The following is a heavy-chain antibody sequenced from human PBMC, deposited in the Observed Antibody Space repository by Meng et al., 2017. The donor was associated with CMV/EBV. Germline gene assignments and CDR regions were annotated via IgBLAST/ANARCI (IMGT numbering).Heavy chain of an antibody. CDR1: GYTFTSYD. J-gene: IGHJ6*02. CDR2: MNPNSGNT. D-gene: IGHD2-21*01. CDR3: ARGLPWAPRLFRMVIGTRLGGMDV. Sequence: ASEVSCKASGYTFTSYDINWVRQATGQGLEWMGWMNPNSGNTGYAQKFQGRVTMTRNTSISTAYMELSSLRSEDTAVYYCARGLPWAPRLFRMVIGTRLGGMDVWGQGTTVTVSS. V-gene: IGHV1-8*01.